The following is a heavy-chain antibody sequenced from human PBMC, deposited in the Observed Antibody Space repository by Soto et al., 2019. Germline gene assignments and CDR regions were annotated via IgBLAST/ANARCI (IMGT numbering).Heavy chain of an antibody. D-gene: IGHD6-19*01. Sequence: QVQLQESGPGLVKPSETLSLTCTVSGGSVSSGSHYWSWIRQPPGKGLEWIAYIYHSGGSNYNPSLKGRVTMSVDTSKNQFSLKLSSVTAADTAVYYCARETSSGWYRYGMDVWGQGTTVTVSS. J-gene: IGHJ6*02. V-gene: IGHV4-61*01. CDR3: ARETSSGWYRYGMDV. CDR1: GGSVSSGSHY. CDR2: IYHSGGS.